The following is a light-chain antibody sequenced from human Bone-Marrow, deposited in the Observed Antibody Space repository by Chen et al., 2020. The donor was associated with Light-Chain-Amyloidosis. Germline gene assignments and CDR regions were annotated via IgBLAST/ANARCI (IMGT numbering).Light chain of an antibody. CDR2: DAS. J-gene: IGKJ1*01. CDR1: QSISSD. Sequence: EIVMTQSPATLSVSPGERATLSCRASQSISSDLAWYQQKPGQAPRLLMYDASTRATGVPARFSGSGSGTEFTLTISSLQSEDFAVYYCQLYNRWSVGQGTKVEIK. CDR3: QLYNRWS. V-gene: IGKV3-15*01.